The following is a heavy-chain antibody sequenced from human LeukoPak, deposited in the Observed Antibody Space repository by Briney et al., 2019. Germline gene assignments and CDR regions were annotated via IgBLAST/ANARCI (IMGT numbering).Heavy chain of an antibody. D-gene: IGHD6-13*01. J-gene: IGHJ4*02. V-gene: IGHV3-23*01. CDR3: ARAGGYSSSYIYYFDY. Sequence: GGSLRLSCAASGFTFSSFAMSWVRQAPGKGLQWVSAISGSGGSTYCADSVKGRFTISRDNSKNTLYLQMNSLRAEDTAVYYCARAGGYSSSYIYYFDYWGQGTLVTVSS. CDR1: GFTFSSFA. CDR2: ISGSGGST.